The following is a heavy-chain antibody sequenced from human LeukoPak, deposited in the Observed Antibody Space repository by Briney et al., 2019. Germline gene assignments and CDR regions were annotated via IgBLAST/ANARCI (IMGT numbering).Heavy chain of an antibody. CDR2: ISAYNGNT. CDR1: GYTFTSYG. Sequence: ASVKVSCKASGYTFTSYGISWVRQAPGQGLEWMGWISAYNGNTNYAQKLQGRVTMTTDTSTSTAYMELRSLRSDDTAVYYCARTRSRSGWYQGYYYYGMDVWGQGTTVTVSS. D-gene: IGHD6-19*01. CDR3: ARTRSRSGWYQGYYYYGMDV. J-gene: IGHJ6*02. V-gene: IGHV1-18*01.